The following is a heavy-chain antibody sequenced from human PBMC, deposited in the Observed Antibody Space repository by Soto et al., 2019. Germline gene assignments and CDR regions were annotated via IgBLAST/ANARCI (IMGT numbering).Heavy chain of an antibody. Sequence: QVQLVQSGAEVKKPGSSVKLSCKASGGSLSTDAINWVRQSPGQGLEWIGGIIPMFGTTSYGQNFQDRATLTADASTSTASLELRSLRSEDTAVYYCARQETAMRFGPFYFYALDVWGQGTTVTVSS. CDR3: ARQETAMRFGPFYFYALDV. J-gene: IGHJ6*02. CDR1: GGSLSTDA. CDR2: IIPMFGTT. V-gene: IGHV1-69*01. D-gene: IGHD5-18*01.